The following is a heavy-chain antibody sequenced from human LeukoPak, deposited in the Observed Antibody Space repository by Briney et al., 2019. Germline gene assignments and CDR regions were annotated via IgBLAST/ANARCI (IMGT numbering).Heavy chain of an antibody. J-gene: IGHJ2*01. V-gene: IGHV4-59*01. CDR1: GDSISSYS. D-gene: IGHD6-19*01. CDR2: IYYSGST. CDR3: ARVSLAVAGSNWYFDL. Sequence: SETLSLTCTVSGDSISSYSWNWIRQPPGKGLEWIGYIYYSGSTNYNPSLKSRVTISVDTSKNQFSLKLNSVTAADTAVYYCARVSLAVAGSNWYFDLWGRGTLVTVSS.